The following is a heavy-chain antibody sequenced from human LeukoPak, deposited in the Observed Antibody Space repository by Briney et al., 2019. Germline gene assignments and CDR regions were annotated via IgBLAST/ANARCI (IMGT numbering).Heavy chain of an antibody. CDR2: ISYDGSNK. J-gene: IGHJ4*02. D-gene: IGHD2-2*01. Sequence: QPGGSLRLSCAASGFTFSSYGMHWVRQAPGKGLEWVAVISYDGSNKYYADSVKGRFTISRDNSKNTLYLQMNSLRAEDTAVYYCAKVMGSSTSEGVFDYWGQGTLVTVSS. V-gene: IGHV3-30*18. CDR3: AKVMGSSTSEGVFDY. CDR1: GFTFSSYG.